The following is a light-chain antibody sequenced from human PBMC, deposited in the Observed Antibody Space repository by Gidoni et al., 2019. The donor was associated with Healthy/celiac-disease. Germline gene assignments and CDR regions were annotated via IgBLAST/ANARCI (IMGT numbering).Light chain of an antibody. CDR1: GGGYNY. CDR3: SSYTSSSTLFYV. J-gene: IGLJ1*01. CDR2: DVS. V-gene: IGLV2-14*04. Sequence: GGGYNYVSWYQQHPGKAPKLMIYDVSNRPSGVSNRFSGSKSGNTASLTISGLQAEDEADYYCSSYTSSSTLFYVFGTGTKVTVL.